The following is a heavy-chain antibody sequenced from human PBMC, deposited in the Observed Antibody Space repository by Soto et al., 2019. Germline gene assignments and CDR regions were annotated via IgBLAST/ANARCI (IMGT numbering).Heavy chain of an antibody. V-gene: IGHV1-2*04. J-gene: IGHJ4*02. CDR2: INPNNGGT. CDR1: GYSFTDYY. CDR3: AIAIPSSGWSPFDY. D-gene: IGHD6-13*01. Sequence: QVQLVQSGTEVKKPGASVKVACKAFGYSFTDYYIHWVRQAPGQGLAWLGWINPNNGGTDYAQKFRDWVTITRDTSISTAYMELKRLRSDDTAVYYCAIAIPSSGWSPFDYWGQGTMVTVSS.